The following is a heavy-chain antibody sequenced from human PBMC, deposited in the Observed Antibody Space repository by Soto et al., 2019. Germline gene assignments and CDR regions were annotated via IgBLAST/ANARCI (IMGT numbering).Heavy chain of an antibody. V-gene: IGHV3-30*18. J-gene: IGHJ5*02. CDR3: AKERGGSGWYEWFDP. CDR2: ISYDGSNK. Sequence: PGGSLRRCCAASVFTFSSYGMHWVRQAPGKGLEWVAVISYDGSNKYYADSVKGRFTISRDNSKNTLYLQMNSLRAEDTAVYYCAKERGGSGWYEWFDPWGQGTLVTVSS. D-gene: IGHD6-19*01. CDR1: VFTFSSYG.